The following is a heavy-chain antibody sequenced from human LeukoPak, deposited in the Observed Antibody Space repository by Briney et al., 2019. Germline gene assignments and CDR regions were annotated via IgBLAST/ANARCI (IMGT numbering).Heavy chain of an antibody. CDR1: GGSFSGYY. CDR3: ARGPLLVVPAANLNWFDP. D-gene: IGHD2-2*01. Sequence: SETLSLTCAVYGGSFSGYYWSWIRQPPGKGLEWIGEINHSGSTNYNPSLKRRVTISVDTSKNQFSLKLSSVTAADTAVYYCARGPLLVVPAANLNWFDPWGQGTLVTVSS. CDR2: INHSGST. J-gene: IGHJ5*02. V-gene: IGHV4-34*01.